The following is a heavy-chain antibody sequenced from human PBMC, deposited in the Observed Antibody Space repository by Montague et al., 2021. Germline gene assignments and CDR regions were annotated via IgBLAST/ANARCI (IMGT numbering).Heavy chain of an antibody. V-gene: IGHV3-23*01. CDR1: GFTFRTYA. CDR2: TFGDGGGT. J-gene: IGHJ6*04. Sequence: SLRLSCAASGFTFRTYAMSWVRQAPGKGLQWVSLTFGDGGGTFYEDSVKGRFTISRDNSKNILSLQMNSLRVDDTAVYYCAKNRGAAEHDHYQIDVWGKGTTVIVSS. CDR3: AKNRGAAEHDHYQIDV. D-gene: IGHD1-26*01.